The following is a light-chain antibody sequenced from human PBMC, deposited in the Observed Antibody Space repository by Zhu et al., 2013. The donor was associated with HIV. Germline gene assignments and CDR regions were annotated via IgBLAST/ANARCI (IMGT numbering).Light chain of an antibody. CDR3: LQSNSYPRT. CDR2: EAS. J-gene: IGKJ2*02. V-gene: IGKV1-13*02. CDR1: EGVSNT. Sequence: AIQLTQSPSSLSASVGDRVTLTCRASEGVSNTLAWYQQKPGKAPKLLIYEASRLERGVPSRFSGSGSGTDFTLTISSLQPEDFATYYCLQSNSYPRTFGQGDQAGDQT.